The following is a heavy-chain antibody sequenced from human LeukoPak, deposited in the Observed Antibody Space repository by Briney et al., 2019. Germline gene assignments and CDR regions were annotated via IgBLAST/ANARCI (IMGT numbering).Heavy chain of an antibody. Sequence: PSETLSLTCTVSGGSISSYYWSWIRQPAGKGLEWIGRIYTSGSTNYNPSLKSRVTMSVDTSKNQFSLKLSSVTAADTAVYYCARESRFLEWLLFFDYWGQGTLVTVSS. D-gene: IGHD3-3*01. CDR2: IYTSGST. CDR1: GGSISSYY. V-gene: IGHV4-4*07. CDR3: ARESRFLEWLLFFDY. J-gene: IGHJ4*02.